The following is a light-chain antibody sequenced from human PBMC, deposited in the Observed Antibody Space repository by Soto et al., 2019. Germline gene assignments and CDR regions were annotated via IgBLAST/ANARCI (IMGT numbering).Light chain of an antibody. CDR3: QLWDSNSDHVV. Sequence: SYELTQPPSVSVAPGQTARITCGGTNIGRKSVHWYQQKPGQAPVVVVYYDRDRPSGIPERFSGSNSGNTAALTISRVEAGDEADYYCQLWDSNSDHVVFGGGTKLTVL. CDR2: YDR. CDR1: NIGRKS. V-gene: IGLV3-21*02. J-gene: IGLJ2*01.